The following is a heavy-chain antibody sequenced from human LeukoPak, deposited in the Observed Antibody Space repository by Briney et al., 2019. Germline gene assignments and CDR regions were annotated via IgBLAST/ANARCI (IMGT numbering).Heavy chain of an antibody. CDR3: ARGHYESSGYYLGY. V-gene: IGHV1-46*01. J-gene: IGHJ4*02. CDR2: INPSGGST. Sequence: ASVKVSCKASGYTFTRYYMHGVRQAPGQGLEGRGIINPSGGSTSYAQKFQGRVTMTRDTSTSTVYMDLSSLRSEDTAVYYCARGHYESSGYYLGYWGQGTLATVSS. CDR1: GYTFTRYY. D-gene: IGHD3-22*01.